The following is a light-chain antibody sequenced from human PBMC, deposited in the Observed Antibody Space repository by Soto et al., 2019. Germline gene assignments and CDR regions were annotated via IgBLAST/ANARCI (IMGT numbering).Light chain of an antibody. CDR2: DAS. Sequence: EIVLTQSPGTLSLSPGERATLSCRATESVVSNYLAWYQPKPGQAPRLLIYDASSRATGIPDRFSGSGSGTDFTLTISRLEPEDFAVYYCQQYGLSPSYTVAQGTKVDSK. J-gene: IGKJ2*01. V-gene: IGKV3-20*01. CDR1: ESVVSNY. CDR3: QQYGLSPSYT.